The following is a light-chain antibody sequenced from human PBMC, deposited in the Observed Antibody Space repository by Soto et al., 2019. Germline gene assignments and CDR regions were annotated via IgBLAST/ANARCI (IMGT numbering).Light chain of an antibody. CDR1: QGIDTS. Sequence: DIKMTQSPSTLSASVGDRVTITCRASQGIDTSLAWYHQKPGQAPKLLIYAASNFQSRGPSRFSGSGSGTHFTLTISSLQPQDFANYYCQQLHGYPITFGQGTRLE. V-gene: IGKV1-9*01. CDR2: AAS. CDR3: QQLHGYPIT. J-gene: IGKJ5*01.